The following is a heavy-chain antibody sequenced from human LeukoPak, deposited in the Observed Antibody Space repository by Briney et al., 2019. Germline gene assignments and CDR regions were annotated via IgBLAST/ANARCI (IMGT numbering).Heavy chain of an antibody. CDR1: GGSFSVYY. V-gene: IGHV4-34*01. D-gene: IGHD6-13*01. CDR2: INHSGST. CDR3: ARGLPTTGIAAAGTLYFDY. J-gene: IGHJ4*02. Sequence: SETLSLTCAVYGGSFSVYYWSWIRQPPGKGLEWIAEINHSGSTNYNPSLKSRVTISVDTSKNQFSLKLSSVTAADTAVYYCARGLPTTGIAAAGTLYFDYWGQGTLVTVSS.